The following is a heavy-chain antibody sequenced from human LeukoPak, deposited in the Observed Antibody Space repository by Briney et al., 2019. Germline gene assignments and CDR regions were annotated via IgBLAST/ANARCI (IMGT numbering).Heavy chain of an antibody. CDR2: ISSSSSTI. V-gene: IGHV3-48*04. Sequence: PGGSLRLSCAASGFTFSSYAMSWVRQAPGKGLEWVSYISSSSSTIYYADSVKGRFTISRDNAKNSLYLQMNSLRAEDTAVYYCARLQHPFDTTGTFFDIWGQGTMVTVSS. CDR1: GFTFSSYA. J-gene: IGHJ3*02. D-gene: IGHD1-1*01. CDR3: ARLQHPFDTTGTFFDI.